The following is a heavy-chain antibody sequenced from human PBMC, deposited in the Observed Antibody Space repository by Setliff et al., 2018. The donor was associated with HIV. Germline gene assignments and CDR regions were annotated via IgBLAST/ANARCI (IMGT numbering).Heavy chain of an antibody. CDR2: IIPMYGVT. D-gene: IGHD2-15*01. CDR1: GGTFSSYV. Sequence: SVKVSCKASGGTFSSYVISWVRQAPGQGPEWMGGIIPMYGVTNYAQKFQGRVTITTDESTSTAYMELSSLISEDTAVYYCALPYCSGGNCWSSASLPPAGWFDPWGQGTLVTVSS. V-gene: IGHV1-69*05. CDR3: ALPYCSGGNCWSSASLPPAGWFDP. J-gene: IGHJ5*02.